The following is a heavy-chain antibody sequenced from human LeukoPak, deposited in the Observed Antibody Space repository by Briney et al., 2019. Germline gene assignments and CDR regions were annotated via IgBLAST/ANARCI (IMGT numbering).Heavy chain of an antibody. Sequence: SETLSLTCTVSGGSISSYYWSWIRQPAGKGLEWIGRIYTSGSTNYNPSLKSRVTTSVDTSKNQFSLKLSSVTAADTAVYYCARAPIHSSWYYFDYWGQGTLVTVSS. D-gene: IGHD6-13*01. CDR2: IYTSGST. CDR3: ARAPIHSSWYYFDY. V-gene: IGHV4-4*07. J-gene: IGHJ4*02. CDR1: GGSISSYY.